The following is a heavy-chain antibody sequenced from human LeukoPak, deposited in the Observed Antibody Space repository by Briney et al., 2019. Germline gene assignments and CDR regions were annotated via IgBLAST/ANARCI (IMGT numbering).Heavy chain of an antibody. CDR2: ISYDGSNK. V-gene: IGHV3-30-3*01. CDR3: ARDWGYDYGDYAPGY. Sequence: GGSLRLSCAASGFTFSSYAMHWVRQAPGKGLEWVAVISYDGSNKYYADSVKGRFTISRDNSKNTLYLQMNSLRAEDTAVYYCARDWGYDYGDYAPGYWGQGTLVTVSS. J-gene: IGHJ4*02. CDR1: GFTFSSYA. D-gene: IGHD4-17*01.